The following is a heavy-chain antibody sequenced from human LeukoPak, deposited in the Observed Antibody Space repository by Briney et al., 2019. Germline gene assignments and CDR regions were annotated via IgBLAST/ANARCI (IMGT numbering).Heavy chain of an antibody. J-gene: IGHJ4*02. Sequence: SGTLSLTCAVSGGSISSSNWWSWVRQPPGKGLEWIGEIYHSGSTNYNPSLKSRVTISVDKSKNQFSLKLSSVTAADTAVYYCARGGKKRQWLPKVFDYWGQGTLVTVSS. V-gene: IGHV4-4*02. CDR2: IYHSGST. D-gene: IGHD6-19*01. CDR1: GGSISSSNW. CDR3: ARGGKKRQWLPKVFDY.